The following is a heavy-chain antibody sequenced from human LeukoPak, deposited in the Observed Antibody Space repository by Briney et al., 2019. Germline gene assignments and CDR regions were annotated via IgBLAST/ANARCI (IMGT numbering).Heavy chain of an antibody. V-gene: IGHV3-66*01. CDR1: GFTVSNNY. Sequence: GGSLRLSCAASGFTVSNNYMSWVRQAPGKGLEWVSVTYSGSTTYYADSVKGRFTIYRDNSKNTLYLQMNNLRAEDTAVYYCARGPRYCSSTSCYDYWGQGTLVTVSS. CDR3: ARGPRYCSSTSCYDY. D-gene: IGHD2-2*01. CDR2: TYSGSTT. J-gene: IGHJ4*02.